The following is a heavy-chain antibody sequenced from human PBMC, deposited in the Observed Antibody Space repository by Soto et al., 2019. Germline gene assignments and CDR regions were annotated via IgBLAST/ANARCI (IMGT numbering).Heavy chain of an antibody. D-gene: IGHD2-15*01. CDR2: IYPGDSDT. J-gene: IGHJ6*02. V-gene: IGHV5-51*01. CDR3: ARWDGDYGGNPDYYYGMHV. CDR1: GYSFTSYW. Sequence: GESLKISCKGSGYSFTSYWIGWVRQMPGKGLEWMGIIYPGDSDTRYSPSFQGQVTISADKSISTAYLQWSSLKASDTAMYYCARWDGDYGGNPDYYYGMHVSGQATTVTVSS.